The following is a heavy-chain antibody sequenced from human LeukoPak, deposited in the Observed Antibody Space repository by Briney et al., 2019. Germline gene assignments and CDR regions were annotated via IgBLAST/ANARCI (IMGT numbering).Heavy chain of an antibody. Sequence: PGGSLRLSCAASGFTFSSYNMNWVRQAPGKGLEWVSYITSSSSTIYYADSVKGRFTISRDNDKNSLYLQMNSLRAEDTAVYYCARRCSSASCYDYCGQGTLVTVSS. CDR3: ARRCSSASCYDY. CDR1: GFTFSSYN. D-gene: IGHD2-2*01. V-gene: IGHV3-48*01. J-gene: IGHJ4*02. CDR2: ITSSSSTI.